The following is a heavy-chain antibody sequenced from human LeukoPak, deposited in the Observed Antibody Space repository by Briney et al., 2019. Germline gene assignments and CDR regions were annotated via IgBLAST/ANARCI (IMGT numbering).Heavy chain of an antibody. J-gene: IGHJ4*02. CDR1: GFTFSSYS. Sequence: GGSLRLSCAASGFTFSSYSMNWVRQAPGKGLEWVSYISSSGSTIYYADSVKGRFTISRDNAKNSLYLQMNSLRAEDTAVHYCARAGYSYGYNYFDYWGQGTLVTVSS. CDR2: ISSSGSTI. D-gene: IGHD5-18*01. CDR3: ARAGYSYGYNYFDY. V-gene: IGHV3-48*04.